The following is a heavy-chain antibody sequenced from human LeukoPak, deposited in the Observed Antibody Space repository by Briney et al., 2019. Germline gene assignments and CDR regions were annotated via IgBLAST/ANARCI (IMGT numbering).Heavy chain of an antibody. CDR2: INPNSGGT. J-gene: IGHJ4*02. CDR3: ARGGNSGPFDY. CDR1: GYTFTGYY. D-gene: IGHD4-23*01. Sequence: ASVKVSCKASGYTFTGYYMHWVRQAPGQGLEWMGWINPNSGGTNYAQKFQGRVTMTRDTSTSTVYMELSSLRSEDTAVYYCARGGNSGPFDYWGQGTLVTVSS. V-gene: IGHV1-2*02.